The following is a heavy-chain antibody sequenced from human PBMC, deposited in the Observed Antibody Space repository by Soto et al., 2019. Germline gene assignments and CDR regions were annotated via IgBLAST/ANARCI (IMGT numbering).Heavy chain of an antibody. D-gene: IGHD7-27*01. Sequence: SETLSLTCTVSGGSISSYYWSWIRQPPGKGLEWIGYIYYSGSTNYNPSLKSRVTISVDTSKNQFSLKLSSVTAADTAVYYCARETITGDGGYFDYWGQGTLVTVSS. V-gene: IGHV4-59*01. J-gene: IGHJ4*02. CDR2: IYYSGST. CDR1: GGSISSYY. CDR3: ARETITGDGGYFDY.